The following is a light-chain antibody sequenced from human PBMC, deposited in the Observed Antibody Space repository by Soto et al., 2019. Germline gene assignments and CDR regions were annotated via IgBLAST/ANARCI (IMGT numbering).Light chain of an antibody. V-gene: IGLV2-8*01. CDR3: SAHGGTNPYV. Sequence: QSALAQPPSASGSPGQSVAISCTGTASDIGGYSVVSWYQHHPGKAPKLLIYDVNKRPSGVPDRFSGSKSGNTASLTVSGLQAEDEADYYCSAHGGTNPYVFGTGTKLTVL. J-gene: IGLJ1*01. CDR1: ASDIGGYSV. CDR2: DVN.